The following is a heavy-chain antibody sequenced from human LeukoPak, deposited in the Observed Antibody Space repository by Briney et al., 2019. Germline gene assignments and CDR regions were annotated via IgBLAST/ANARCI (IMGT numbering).Heavy chain of an antibody. CDR1: GYTFTGDY. V-gene: IGHV1-2*02. CDR3: ARHYGDYEYYYYYGMDV. D-gene: IGHD4-17*01. CDR2: INPNSGGT. J-gene: IGHJ6*02. Sequence: ASVTVSCKASGYTFTGDYMHWVRQAPGQGLEWMGWINPNSGGTNYAQKFQGRVTMTRDTSISTAYMELSRLRSDDTAVYYCARHYGDYEYYYYYGMDVWGQGTTVTVSS.